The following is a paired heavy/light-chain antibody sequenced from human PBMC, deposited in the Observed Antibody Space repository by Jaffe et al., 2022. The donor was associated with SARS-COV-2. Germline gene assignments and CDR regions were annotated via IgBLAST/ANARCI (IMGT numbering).Heavy chain of an antibody. CDR2: ISGSDGST. CDR3: AKGDCGGDCYLTDY. D-gene: IGHD2-21*02. CDR1: GFTFSSHG. Sequence: EVQLVESGGGLIQPGGSLRLSCAASGFTFSSHGMSWARQAPGKGLEWVSSISGSDGSTHYSDSVKGRFTISRDNSKNTLYLQMDSLRAEDTALYYCAKGDCGGDCYLTDYWGQGTLVTVSS. V-gene: IGHV3-23*04. J-gene: IGHJ4*02.
Light chain of an antibody. J-gene: IGKJ1*01. CDR2: AAS. CDR3: QQYSSYSRS. Sequence: DIQMTQSPSTLSASVGDRVTITCRASQSISSSLAWFQQKPGKAPKLLIHAASTLVIGVPSRFSGSGSGTEFTLTISSLQPDDFAAYYCQQYSSYSRSFGQGTKVEIK. V-gene: IGKV1-5*03. CDR1: QSISSS.